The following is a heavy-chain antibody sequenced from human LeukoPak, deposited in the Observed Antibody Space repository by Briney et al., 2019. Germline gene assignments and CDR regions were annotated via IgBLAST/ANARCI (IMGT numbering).Heavy chain of an antibody. D-gene: IGHD3-10*01. V-gene: IGHV4-34*01. CDR2: INHSGST. Sequence: SETLSLTCAVYGGSFSGYYWSWIRQPPGKGLEWIGEINHSGSTNYNPSLKSRVTISVDTSKNQFSLKLSSVTAADTAVYYCASSRSGSMWLDAFDIWGQGTMVTVSS. CDR3: ASSRSGSMWLDAFDI. CDR1: GGSFSGYY. J-gene: IGHJ3*02.